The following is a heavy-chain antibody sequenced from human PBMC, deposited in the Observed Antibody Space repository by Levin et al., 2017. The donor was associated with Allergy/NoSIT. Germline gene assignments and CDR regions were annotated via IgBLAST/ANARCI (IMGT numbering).Heavy chain of an antibody. CDR2: IYPGDSDT. V-gene: IGHV5-51*01. Sequence: GGSLRLSCKGSGSSFTSYWIGWVRQMPGKGLEWMGIIYPGDSDTRYSPSFQGQVTISADKSISTAYLQWSSLKASDTAMYYCARLNHRWELLSDYYYYGMDVWGQGTTVTVSS. CDR1: GSSFTSYW. CDR3: ARLNHRWELLSDYYYYGMDV. J-gene: IGHJ6*02. D-gene: IGHD1-26*01.